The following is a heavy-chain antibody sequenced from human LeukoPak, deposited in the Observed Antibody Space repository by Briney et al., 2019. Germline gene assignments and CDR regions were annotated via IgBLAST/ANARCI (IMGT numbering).Heavy chain of an antibody. CDR2: INAGNGNT. V-gene: IGHV1-3*01. Sequence: ASVKVSCKASGYTFTSYAMHWVRQAPGQRLEWMGWINAGNGNTKYSQKFQGRVTITRDTSASTAYMELSSRRSEDTAVYYCARGGDHSSYFDYWGQGTLVTVSS. CDR1: GYTFTSYA. CDR3: ARGGDHSSYFDY. D-gene: IGHD4-11*01. J-gene: IGHJ4*02.